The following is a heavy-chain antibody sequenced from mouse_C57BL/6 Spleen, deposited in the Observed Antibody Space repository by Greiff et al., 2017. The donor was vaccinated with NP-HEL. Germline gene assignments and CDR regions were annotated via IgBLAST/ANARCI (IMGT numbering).Heavy chain of an antibody. CDR1: GYTFTSYW. Sequence: QVQLQQSGAELVRPGTSVKLSCKASGYTFTSYWMHWVKQRPGQGLEWIGVIDPSDSYTNYNQKFKGKATLTVDTSSSTAYMQLSSLTSEDSAVYYCARHYGSSYGYAMDYWGQGTSVTVSS. CDR3: ARHYGSSYGYAMDY. CDR2: IDPSDSYT. J-gene: IGHJ4*01. D-gene: IGHD1-1*01. V-gene: IGHV1-59*01.